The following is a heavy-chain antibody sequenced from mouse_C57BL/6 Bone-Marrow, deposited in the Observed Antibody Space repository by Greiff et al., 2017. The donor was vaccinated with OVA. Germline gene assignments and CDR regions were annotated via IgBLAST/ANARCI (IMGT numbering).Heavy chain of an antibody. J-gene: IGHJ4*01. V-gene: IGHV5-6*01. CDR3: ARHYEGDYYYAMDY. D-gene: IGHD2-3*01. CDR2: ISSGGSYT. Sequence: VQLKESGGDLVKPGGSLKLSCAASGFTFSSYGMSWVRQTPDKRLEWVATISSGGSYTYYPDSVKGRFTISRDNAKNTLYLQMSSLKSEDTAMYYCARHYEGDYYYAMDYWGQGTSVTVSS. CDR1: GFTFSSYG.